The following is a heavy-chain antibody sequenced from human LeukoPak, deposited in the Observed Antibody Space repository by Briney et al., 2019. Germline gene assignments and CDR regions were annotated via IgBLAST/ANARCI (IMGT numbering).Heavy chain of an antibody. J-gene: IGHJ4*02. CDR3: ARQQLSQLYYFDN. Sequence: SETLSLTCTVSGSSINNNFWTWIRQPPGKGLEWIGYIYYTGSTNYNPSLKSRVTISVDTSKNQFSLKLSSVTAADTAVYYCARQQLSQLYYFDNWGQGTLVTVSS. CDR1: GSSINNNF. V-gene: IGHV4-59*01. D-gene: IGHD6-13*01. CDR2: IYYTGST.